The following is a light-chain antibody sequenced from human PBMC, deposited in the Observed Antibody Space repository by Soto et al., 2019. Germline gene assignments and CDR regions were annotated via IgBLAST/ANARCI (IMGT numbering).Light chain of an antibody. Sequence: DIVLTQSPGTLSLSTGERATLSCRASQTVSSTYLAWYQQKPGQAPRLLIFGASSRATGIPDRFSGSGSGTDFTLIISRLEPEDFAVYYCQQFGSSPSYTFGQGTKLEIQ. J-gene: IGKJ2*01. CDR2: GAS. CDR1: QTVSSTY. V-gene: IGKV3-20*01. CDR3: QQFGSSPSYT.